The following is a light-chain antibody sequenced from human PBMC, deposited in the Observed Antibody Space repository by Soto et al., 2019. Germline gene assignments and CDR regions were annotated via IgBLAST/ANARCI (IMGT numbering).Light chain of an antibody. CDR3: QQSYSTLYT. CDR2: AAS. CDR1: QSIISY. Sequence: DIQMTQSPSSLSASVGDRVTITCRASQSIISYLNWYQQKPGKAPKLLIYAASSLQSGVPSRFSGSGSGTDFTLTISSLQPEDVATYYCQQSYSTLYTFGQGTKLEIK. V-gene: IGKV1-39*01. J-gene: IGKJ2*01.